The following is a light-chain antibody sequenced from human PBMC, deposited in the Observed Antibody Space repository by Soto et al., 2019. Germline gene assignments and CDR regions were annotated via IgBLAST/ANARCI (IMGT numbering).Light chain of an antibody. CDR3: QHYSTYPWT. V-gene: IGKV1-5*03. Sequence: DIQMTQSPSTLSASVGDRVTITCRASQTISTLLAWYQQRPGKAPNLLIYKASSLESGVPSRFSGSGSGTEFSLTISSLQPDDFATYFCQHYSTYPWTFGQVTKVEVK. CDR2: KAS. J-gene: IGKJ1*01. CDR1: QTISTL.